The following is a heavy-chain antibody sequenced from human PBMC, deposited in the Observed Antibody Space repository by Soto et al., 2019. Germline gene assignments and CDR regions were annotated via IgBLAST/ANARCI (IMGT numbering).Heavy chain of an antibody. D-gene: IGHD2-15*01. J-gene: IGHJ4*02. V-gene: IGHV4-31*03. CDR3: ARTYCSGGSCYFGFDY. CDR1: GGSISSGGYY. Sequence: QVQLQESGPGLVKPSQTLSLTCTVSGGSISSGGYYWSWIRQHPGKGLEWIGYIYYSGSTYYNPSLKSRVTISVDTSKNPSSLKLSSVTAADTAVYYCARTYCSGGSCYFGFDYWGQGTLVTVSS. CDR2: IYYSGST.